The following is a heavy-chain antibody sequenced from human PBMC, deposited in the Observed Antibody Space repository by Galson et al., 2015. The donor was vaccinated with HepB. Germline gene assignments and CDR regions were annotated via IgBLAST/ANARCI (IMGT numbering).Heavy chain of an antibody. CDR1: GGTFSSYA. Sequence: VKVSCKASGGTFSSYAISWVRQAPGQGLEWMGGIIPIFGTANYAQKFQGRVTITADESTSTAYMELSSLRSEDTAVYYCARKACSSTSCAGIYYYYYYMDAWGKGTTVTVS. CDR2: IIPIFGTA. CDR3: ARKACSSTSCAGIYYYYYYMDA. J-gene: IGHJ6*03. D-gene: IGHD2-2*01. V-gene: IGHV1-69*13.